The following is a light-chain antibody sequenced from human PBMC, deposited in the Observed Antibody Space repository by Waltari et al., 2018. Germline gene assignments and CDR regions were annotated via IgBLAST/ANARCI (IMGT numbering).Light chain of an antibody. CDR2: EGN. J-gene: IGLJ2*01. CDR1: NSNVGGYNL. V-gene: IGLV2-23*03. Sequence: QSALTQPASVSGSPGQSITISCTGFNSNVGGYNLVSWYQKHPGKAPKLLIYEGNRRPSGVSNRVSGSKSDNTASLTLSGLQAEDEADYYCCSNVGSSVFFGGGTKLTVL. CDR3: CSNVGSSVF.